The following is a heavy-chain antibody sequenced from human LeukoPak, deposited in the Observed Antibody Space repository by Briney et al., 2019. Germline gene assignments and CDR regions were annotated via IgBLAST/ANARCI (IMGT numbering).Heavy chain of an antibody. J-gene: IGHJ3*02. D-gene: IGHD3-22*01. CDR3: ARETYYYDSSGYYPSAFDI. CDR2: VSTGSNYI. V-gene: IGHV3-21*04. CDR1: GFTFSSYS. Sequence: PGGSLRLSCTASGFTFSSYSLDWVRQAPGKGLEWVSSVSTGSNYIYYADSVKGRFTISRDNDKNSLYLQMNSLRAEDTAVYYCARETYYYDSSGYYPSAFDIWGQGTMVTVSS.